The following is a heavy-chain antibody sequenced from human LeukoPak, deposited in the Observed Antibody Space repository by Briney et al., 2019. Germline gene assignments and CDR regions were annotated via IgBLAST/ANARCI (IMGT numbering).Heavy chain of an antibody. CDR3: ARDVTRGSYDYYYMDV. V-gene: IGHV1-18*01. Sequence: ASVKVSCKASGYTFTNYGISWVRQAPGQGLEWMGWIGAYNGNTNYAQKLQGRVTMTTDTSTSTAYMELRSLRSDDTAVYYCARDVTRGSYDYYYMDVWGKGTTVTVSS. CDR1: GYTFTNYG. CDR2: IGAYNGNT. D-gene: IGHD1-26*01. J-gene: IGHJ6*03.